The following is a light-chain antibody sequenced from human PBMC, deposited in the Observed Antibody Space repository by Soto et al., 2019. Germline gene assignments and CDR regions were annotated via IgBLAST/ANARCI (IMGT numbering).Light chain of an antibody. Sequence: DIQMNQSPSTLSASVGDRVTITCRASQSISSWLAWYQQKPGKAPKLLIYDASSLESGVPSRFSGSRSGTEFTLTISSLQPDDFATYYCQQYNSYSLAFGQGTKVDI. CDR3: QQYNSYSLA. V-gene: IGKV1-5*01. CDR1: QSISSW. CDR2: DAS. J-gene: IGKJ1*01.